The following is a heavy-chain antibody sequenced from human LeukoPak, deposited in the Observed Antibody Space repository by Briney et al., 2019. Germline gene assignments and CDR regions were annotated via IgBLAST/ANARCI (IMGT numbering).Heavy chain of an antibody. D-gene: IGHD3-22*01. CDR3: ARARGFYYDSSGLY. Sequence: TGGSLRLSCAASGFTFSDYSMSWIRQAPGKGLEWVSYISSSGSTIYYADSVRGRFTTSRDNAKNSLSLQMHSLRAEDTAVYYCARARGFYYDSSGLYWGQGTLVTVSS. CDR1: GFTFSDYS. CDR2: ISSSGSTI. V-gene: IGHV3-11*01. J-gene: IGHJ4*02.